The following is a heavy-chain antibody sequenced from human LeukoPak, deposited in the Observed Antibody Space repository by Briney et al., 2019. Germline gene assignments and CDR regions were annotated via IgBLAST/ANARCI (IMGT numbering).Heavy chain of an antibody. CDR3: AREASGGYFDY. J-gene: IGHJ4*02. D-gene: IGHD4-23*01. V-gene: IGHV1-46*01. CDR1: RYTFSSYY. Sequence: SVKVSCKASRYTFSSYYMHWVRQAPGQGLEWVGLINPTGDSTNYAQKFRGRVTMTRDASTSTVYMDLNSLTSEDTAVYYCAREASGGYFDYWGQGTLVTVSS. CDR2: INPTGDST.